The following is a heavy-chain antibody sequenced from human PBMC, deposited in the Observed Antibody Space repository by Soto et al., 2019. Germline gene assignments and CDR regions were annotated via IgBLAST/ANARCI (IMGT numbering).Heavy chain of an antibody. J-gene: IGHJ4*02. D-gene: IGHD2-2*01. CDR3: AKDDCSSNSCYYGVDY. CDR2: ISGSGGST. V-gene: IGHV3-23*01. CDR1: GFTFSSYA. Sequence: EVQLLESGGGLVQPGGSLRLSCAASGFTFSSYAMSWVRQAPGKGLEWVSAISGSGGSTYYADSVKGRFTISRDNSKNTLYLQMNSLRAEDTAVYYCAKDDCSSNSCYYGVDYWGQGTLVTVSS.